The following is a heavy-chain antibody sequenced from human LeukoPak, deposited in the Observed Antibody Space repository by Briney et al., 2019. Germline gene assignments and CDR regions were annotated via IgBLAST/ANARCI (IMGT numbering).Heavy chain of an antibody. D-gene: IGHD3-3*01. CDR3: ASDFWSGYPI. J-gene: IGHJ3*02. CDR1: EFTFSNYA. CDR2: ISRGSKTI. Sequence: GGSLRLSCAASEFTFSNYAMNWVRQAPGKGLEWVSYISRGSKTIYYADSVRGRFTISRDDAKNSLYVQMNSLRDEDTAVYYCASDFWSGYPIWGQGTMVTVSS. V-gene: IGHV3-48*02.